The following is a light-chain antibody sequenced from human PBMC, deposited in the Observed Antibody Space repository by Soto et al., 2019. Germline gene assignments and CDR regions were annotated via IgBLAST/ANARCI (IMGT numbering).Light chain of an antibody. CDR2: GAS. J-gene: IGKJ5*01. CDR1: QRVSSSY. CDR3: QQYGSSPLLIP. Sequence: EIVLTQSPGTLSVSPGERATLSCRASQRVSSSYLAWYQQKPGQAPRLLIYGASSRATGIPDRFSGSGSGTDFTLTISRLEPEDFTVYYCQQYGSSPLLIPFGQGTRLEI. V-gene: IGKV3-20*01.